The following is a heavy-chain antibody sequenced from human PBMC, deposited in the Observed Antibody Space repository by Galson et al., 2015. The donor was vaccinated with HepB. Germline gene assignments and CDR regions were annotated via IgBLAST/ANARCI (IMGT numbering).Heavy chain of an antibody. V-gene: IGHV3-7*03. CDR2: IKQDGSEK. CDR3: AKDGTSIAAHTWYYYGVDV. Sequence: SLRLSCAASGFTFSSYWMSWVRQAPGKGLEWVANIKQDGSEKYYVDSVKGRFTISRDNAKNSLYLQMNSLRAEDTALYYCAKDGTSIAAHTWYYYGVDVWGQGTTVTVSS. D-gene: IGHD6-6*01. CDR1: GFTFSSYW. J-gene: IGHJ6*02.